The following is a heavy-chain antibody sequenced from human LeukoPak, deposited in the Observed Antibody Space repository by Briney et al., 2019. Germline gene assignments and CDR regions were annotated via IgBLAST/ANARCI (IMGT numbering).Heavy chain of an antibody. CDR3: ATVRVYTNFDY. Sequence: GGSLRLSCAASGFTFSSYWMSWVRQAPGKGLEWVANINQDGSDKYYVDSVKGRFTISRDNAKNSPYLQMNSLRATDTAVYYCATVRVYTNFDYWGQGTLVTVSS. CDR1: GFTFSSYW. V-gene: IGHV3-7*05. D-gene: IGHD6-13*01. CDR2: INQDGSDK. J-gene: IGHJ4*02.